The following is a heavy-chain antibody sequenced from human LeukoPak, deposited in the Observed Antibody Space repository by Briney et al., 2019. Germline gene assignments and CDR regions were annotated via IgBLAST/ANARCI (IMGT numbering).Heavy chain of an antibody. CDR2: INHSGST. D-gene: IGHD6-13*01. Sequence: SETLSLTCAVYGGSFSNYYWTWIRQPPGKGLEWIGEINHSGSTHYNPSLKSRVTISVDTSKNQFSLKLSSVTAADTAVYYCARGEVRGTAIYNIFSYYYMDVWGKGATVTVSS. CDR1: GGSFSNYY. J-gene: IGHJ6*03. CDR3: ARGEVRGTAIYNIFSYYYMDV. V-gene: IGHV4-34*01.